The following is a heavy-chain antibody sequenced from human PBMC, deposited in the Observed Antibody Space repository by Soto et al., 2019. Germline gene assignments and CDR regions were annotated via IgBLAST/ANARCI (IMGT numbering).Heavy chain of an antibody. V-gene: IGHV4-59*08. D-gene: IGHD1-26*01. CDR3: ARREGAFDY. CDR2: IYYSGST. Sequence: QVQLQVSGPGLVKPSETLSLTCTVSGGSIRNYYWSWIRQPPGKGLEWIGYIYYSGSTNYNPSLKSRVTMSVDTSKNQFSMKLSSVTAADTAVYYCARREGAFDYWGQGTLVTVSS. J-gene: IGHJ4*02. CDR1: GGSIRNYY.